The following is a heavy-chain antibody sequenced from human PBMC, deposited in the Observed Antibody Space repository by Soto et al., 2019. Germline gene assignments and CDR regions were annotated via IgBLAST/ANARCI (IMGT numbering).Heavy chain of an antibody. CDR3: ARTAVAGQDAFDI. Sequence: GGSKRLSNAASEGNISSYGRHWISQTTGKGLEWVSAIGTAGDTYYPGSVKGRFTISRENAKNSLYLQMNSLRAGDTAVYYCARTAVAGQDAFDIWGQGTMVTVTS. J-gene: IGHJ3*02. D-gene: IGHD6-19*01. V-gene: IGHV3-13*01. CDR2: IGTAGDT. CDR1: EGNISSYG.